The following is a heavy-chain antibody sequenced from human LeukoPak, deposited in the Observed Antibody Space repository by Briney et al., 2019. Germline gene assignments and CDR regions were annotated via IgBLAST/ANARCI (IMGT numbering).Heavy chain of an antibody. CDR3: ARYCSGGSCYYYYYGMDV. V-gene: IGHV3-11*01. Sequence: GGALRLSCAASGCTFSDYYMSWIREAPGKGLEWVSYISSSGSTIYYADTVKGRFTISRDNAKNSLYLQMNSLRAEDTAVYYCARYCSGGSCYYYYYGMDVWGQGTTVTVSS. CDR1: GCTFSDYY. CDR2: ISSSGSTI. D-gene: IGHD2-15*01. J-gene: IGHJ6*02.